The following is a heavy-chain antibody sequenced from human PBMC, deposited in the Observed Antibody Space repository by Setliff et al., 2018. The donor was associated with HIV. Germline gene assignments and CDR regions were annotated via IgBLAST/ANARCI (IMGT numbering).Heavy chain of an antibody. J-gene: IGHJ4*02. CDR1: GDTFTTYA. CDR2: INAGNGDT. V-gene: IGHV1-3*01. Sequence: ASVKVSCKASGDTFTTYALHWVRQAPGQRLEWMGWINAGNGDTKSSQKFQGRVTITRDTSASTAYMELSSLRSEDTGVYYCAIGSSNWPHRPNNYYFDYWGQGTLVTVSS. D-gene: IGHD6-13*01. CDR3: AIGSSNWPHRPNNYYFDY.